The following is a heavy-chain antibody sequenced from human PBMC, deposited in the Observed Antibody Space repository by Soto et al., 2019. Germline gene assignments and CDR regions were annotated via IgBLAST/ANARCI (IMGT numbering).Heavy chain of an antibody. Sequence: TGGSLRLSCAASGFTFSSYEMNWVRQAPGKGLEWVSYISSSGSTIYYADSVKGRFTISRDNAKNSLYLQMNSLRAEDTAVYYCARDRGRYSYGPLDYWGQGTLVTVSS. J-gene: IGHJ4*02. CDR3: ARDRGRYSYGPLDY. V-gene: IGHV3-48*03. CDR2: ISSSGSTI. D-gene: IGHD5-18*01. CDR1: GFTFSSYE.